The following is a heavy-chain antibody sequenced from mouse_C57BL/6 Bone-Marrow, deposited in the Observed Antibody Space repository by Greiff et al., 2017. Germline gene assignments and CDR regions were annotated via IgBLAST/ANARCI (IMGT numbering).Heavy chain of an antibody. CDR3: ECIDYYGSGYFDV. CDR2: INPSNGGT. D-gene: IGHD1-1*01. V-gene: IGHV1-53*01. CDR1: GYTFTSYW. Sequence: QVQLQQPGTELVKPGASVKLSCKASGYTFTSYWMHWVKQRPGQGLEWIGNINPSNGGTNYNEKFKNKATLTVDKSSSTAYMQLSSLASEDAAVYYCECIDYYGSGYFDVWGTGTTVTVSA. J-gene: IGHJ1*03.